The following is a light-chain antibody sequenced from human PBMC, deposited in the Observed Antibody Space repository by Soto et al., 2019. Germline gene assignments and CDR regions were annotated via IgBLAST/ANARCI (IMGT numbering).Light chain of an antibody. Sequence: QPVLTQSPSASASLGASVKLTCTLSSGHSNYAIAWHQQQSEQGPRYLMKLNSDGSHSKGDGIPDRFSGSSSGAERYLTISSLQSEDEADYCCQTWGSGIVVFGGGTKLTVL. J-gene: IGLJ2*01. V-gene: IGLV4-69*01. CDR1: SGHSNYA. CDR2: LNSDGSH. CDR3: QTWGSGIVV.